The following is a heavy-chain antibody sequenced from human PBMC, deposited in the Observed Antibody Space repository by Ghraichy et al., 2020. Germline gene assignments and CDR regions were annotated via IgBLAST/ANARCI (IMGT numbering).Heavy chain of an antibody. D-gene: IGHD3-9*01. J-gene: IGHJ6*02. V-gene: IGHV1-18*01. CDR1: GYTFTSYG. CDR2: ISAYNGNT. CDR3: ARVYDILTGYQSPYYYYGMDV. Sequence: PSVKVSCKASGYTFTSYGISWVRQAPGQGLEWMGWISAYNGNTNYAQKLQGRVTMTTDTSTSTAYMELRSLRSDDTAVYYCARVYDILTGYQSPYYYYGMDVWGQGTTVTVSS.